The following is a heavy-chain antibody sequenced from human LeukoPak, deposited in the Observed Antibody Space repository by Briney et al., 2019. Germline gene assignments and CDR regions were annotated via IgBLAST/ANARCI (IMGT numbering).Heavy chain of an antibody. V-gene: IGHV4-34*01. Sequence: SEALSLTCAVSGGSFSDDYWNWIRQPPGKGLEWLGEINHSGSHEFNPSLKSRLTMSVDTSKNQFSLHLTSVTAADTAIYYCARSIVGPGTSYFDQWGQGTLVAVSS. J-gene: IGHJ4*02. CDR2: INHSGSH. CDR3: ARSIVGPGTSYFDQ. CDR1: GGSFSDDY. D-gene: IGHD1-26*01.